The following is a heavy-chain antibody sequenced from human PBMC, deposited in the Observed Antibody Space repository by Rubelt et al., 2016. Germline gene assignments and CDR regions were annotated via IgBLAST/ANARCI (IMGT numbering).Heavy chain of an antibody. D-gene: IGHD3-3*01. Sequence: QVQLVQSGAEVKKPGASVKVSCKASGYTFTSYYMHWVRQAPGQGLEWMGIIHPSCGSTSYAQKFQGRVTMTRDTSTSTVYMELSSLRSEDTAVYYCARSPRYDFEDNWFDPWGQGTLVTVSS. CDR2: IHPSCGST. CDR1: GYTFTSYY. CDR3: ARSPRYDFEDNWFDP. J-gene: IGHJ5*02. V-gene: IGHV1-46*01.